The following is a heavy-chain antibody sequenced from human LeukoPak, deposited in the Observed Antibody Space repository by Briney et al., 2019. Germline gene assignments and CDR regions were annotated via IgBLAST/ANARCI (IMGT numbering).Heavy chain of an antibody. V-gene: IGHV3-23*01. CDR3: AKVVYSSGWYGYFQH. J-gene: IGHJ1*01. CDR1: GFTFSSYA. Sequence: GGSLRLSCAASGFTFSSYAMSWVRQAPGKGLEWVSAISGSGGSTYYADSVKGRFTISRDNSKNTLYLQMNSLRAEDTAVYYCAKVVYSSGWYGYFQHWSQGTLVTVSS. CDR2: ISGSGGST. D-gene: IGHD6-19*01.